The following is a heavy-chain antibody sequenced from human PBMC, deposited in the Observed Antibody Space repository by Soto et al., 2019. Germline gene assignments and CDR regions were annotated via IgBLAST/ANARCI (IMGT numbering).Heavy chain of an antibody. CDR3: ARGGREADSIYYYYGMDV. J-gene: IGHJ6*02. Sequence: GGSLRLSCAASGFTFSSYSMNWVRQAPGKGLEWVSSISSSSSYIYYADSVKGRFTISRDNAKNSLYLQMNSLRAEDTAVYYCARGGREADSIYYYYGMDVWGQGTSVTVSS. CDR1: GFTFSSYS. D-gene: IGHD3-3*02. CDR2: ISSSSSYI. V-gene: IGHV3-21*01.